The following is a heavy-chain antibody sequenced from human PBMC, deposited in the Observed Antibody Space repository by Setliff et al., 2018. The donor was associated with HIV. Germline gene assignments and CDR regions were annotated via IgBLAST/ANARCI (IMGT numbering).Heavy chain of an antibody. J-gene: IGHJ6*02. CDR1: GDTFSSYA. CDR2: IIPVFGTA. CDR3: AREKGNVDSSMVLYYYYGMDV. D-gene: IGHD5-18*01. Sequence: GASVKVSCKASGDTFSSYAISWVRQAPGQGPEWMGGIIPVFGTANYAQRFQGRVTITADESTNTVYMELRSLRSEDTAVYYCAREKGNVDSSMVLYYYYGMDVWGQGTTVTAP. V-gene: IGHV1-69*13.